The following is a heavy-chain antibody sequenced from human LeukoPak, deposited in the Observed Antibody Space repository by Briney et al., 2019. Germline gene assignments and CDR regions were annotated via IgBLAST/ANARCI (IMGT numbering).Heavy chain of an antibody. CDR3: ARGVTIFGVVSDY. D-gene: IGHD3-3*01. J-gene: IGHJ4*02. V-gene: IGHV1-8*01. CDR2: MNPNSGNT. Sequence: ASVKVSCKASGYTFTSYDINWVRQATGQGLEWMGWMNPNSGNTGFAQKFQGRVTMTRNTSISTAYMELSSLRSEDTAVYYCARGVTIFGVVSDYWGQGTLVTVSS. CDR1: GYTFTSYD.